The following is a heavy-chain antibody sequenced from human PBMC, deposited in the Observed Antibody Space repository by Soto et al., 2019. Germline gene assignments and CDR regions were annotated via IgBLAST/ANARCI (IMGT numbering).Heavy chain of an antibody. CDR1: GFTYEDFA. J-gene: IGHJ6*02. CDR3: VKDFRRYTNGLDV. V-gene: IGHV3-9*01. CDR2: ISWKSAST. D-gene: IGHD5-18*01. Sequence: EVQLVESGGGLVEPGKSLRLSCVVSGFTYEDFAMHWVRQAPGKGLEWVSGISWKSASTCYADSVTGRFTISRDNAKNSLYLQMRNLTGDDTAMYYCVKDFRRYTNGLDVWGPGTSVTVSS.